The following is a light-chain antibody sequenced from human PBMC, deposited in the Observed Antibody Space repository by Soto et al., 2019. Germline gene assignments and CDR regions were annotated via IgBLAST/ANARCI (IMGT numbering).Light chain of an antibody. J-gene: IGLJ2*01. CDR3: QSYDSSLSVV. CDR1: SSNIGAGYD. V-gene: IGLV1-40*01. Sequence: QSVLTQPPSVSGAPGQRVTISCTGSSSNIGAGYDVHWYQQLPGTAPKLLIYGNSNRPSGVPDRFSGSKSGTSASLAITGLQAEDEADYYCQSYDSSLSVVFGGGTKDTVL. CDR2: GNS.